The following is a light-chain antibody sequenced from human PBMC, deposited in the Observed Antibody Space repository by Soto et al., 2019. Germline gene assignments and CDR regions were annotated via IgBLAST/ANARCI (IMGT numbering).Light chain of an antibody. CDR1: QSIGRW. Sequence: DIQMTLSPSTLSAHVGDRVTITCRASQSIGRWLAWYQQKPGKAPELLVFGAYVLQTGVPSRFSGGGSGTEFTLSINDLQADDSATYYCQQYQSDSNWPFGQGTKVEIK. CDR3: QQYQSDSNWP. V-gene: IGKV1-5*01. CDR2: GAY. J-gene: IGKJ1*01.